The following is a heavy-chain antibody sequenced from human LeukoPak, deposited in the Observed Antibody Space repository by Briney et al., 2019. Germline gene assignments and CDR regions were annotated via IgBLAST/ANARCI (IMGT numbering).Heavy chain of an antibody. CDR2: ISGSGGST. Sequence: GGSLRLSCAASGFTFSSYAMSWVRQAPGKGLDWVSVISGSGGSTNYADSVKGRFTISRDNSKNTLYLQMNSLRAEDTAVYYCARGHLSSPLDYWGQGTLVTVSS. CDR3: ARGHLSSPLDY. D-gene: IGHD6-13*01. V-gene: IGHV3-23*01. J-gene: IGHJ4*02. CDR1: GFTFSSYA.